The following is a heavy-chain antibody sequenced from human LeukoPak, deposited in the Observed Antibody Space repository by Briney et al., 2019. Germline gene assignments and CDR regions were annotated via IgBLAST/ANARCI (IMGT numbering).Heavy chain of an antibody. CDR2: IRYDGSNK. Sequence: GGSLRLSCAASGFTFSSYGMHWVRQAPGKGLEWVAFIRYDGSNKYYADSVKGRFTISRDNSKNTLYLQMNSLRAEDTAVYYCAKGRHRNSAYYYGSSSFDYWGQGTLVTVSS. V-gene: IGHV3-30*02. CDR3: AKGRHRNSAYYYGSSSFDY. J-gene: IGHJ4*02. CDR1: GFTFSSYG. D-gene: IGHD3-22*01.